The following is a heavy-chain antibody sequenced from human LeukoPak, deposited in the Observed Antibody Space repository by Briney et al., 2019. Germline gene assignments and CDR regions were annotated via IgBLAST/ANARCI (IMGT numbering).Heavy chain of an antibody. Sequence: ASVKVSCKASGYTFTSYYMHWVRQAPGQGLEWMGIINPSGGSTSYAQKFQGRVTLTRDTSTSTVYMELSSLSSEDTAVYYCARGGRERYSSGWTDAFDIWGQGTMVTVSS. CDR2: INPSGGST. V-gene: IGHV1-46*01. CDR3: ARGGRERYSSGWTDAFDI. J-gene: IGHJ3*02. CDR1: GYTFTSYY. D-gene: IGHD6-19*01.